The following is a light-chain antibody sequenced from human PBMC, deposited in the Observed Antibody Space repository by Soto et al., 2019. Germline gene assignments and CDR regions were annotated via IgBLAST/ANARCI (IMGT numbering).Light chain of an antibody. Sequence: QSALTQPPSVSGAPGQSVTISCTGSSSNIGAGYDVNWYQQLPGTSPKLLIYSNNYRPSGVPDRFSGSKSDTSASLTITGLQAEDEADFYCQTYDSSLSVVFGGGTKLTVL. CDR2: SNN. CDR3: QTYDSSLSVV. J-gene: IGLJ2*01. V-gene: IGLV1-40*01. CDR1: SSNIGAGYD.